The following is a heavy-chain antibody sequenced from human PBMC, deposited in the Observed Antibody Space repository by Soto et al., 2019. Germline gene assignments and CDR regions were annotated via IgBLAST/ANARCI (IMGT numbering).Heavy chain of an antibody. Sequence: PGESLKISCKGSGYSFTSYWIGWVRQMPGKGLEWMGIIYPGDSDTRYSPSFQGQVTISADKSISTAYLQWSSLKASDTAVYYCARVGRGFCSSTRCYTDGFDLWGQGTVVTVSS. CDR1: GYSFTSYW. D-gene: IGHD2-2*01. J-gene: IGHJ3*01. V-gene: IGHV5-51*01. CDR3: ARVGRGFCSSTRCYTDGFDL. CDR2: IYPGDSDT.